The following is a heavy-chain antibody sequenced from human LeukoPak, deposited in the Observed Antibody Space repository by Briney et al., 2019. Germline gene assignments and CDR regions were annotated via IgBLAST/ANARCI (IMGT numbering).Heavy chain of an antibody. V-gene: IGHV6-1*01. CDR3: ARGTLYSGSYYPHRYFDY. D-gene: IGHD1-26*01. CDR2: TYYRSKWYN. CDR1: GDSFSSNSAA. Sequence: SQTLSLTCAISGDSFSSNSAAWNWIRQSPSRGLEWLGRTYYRSKWYNDYAVSVKSRITINPDTSKNQFSLQLNSVTPEDTAVYYCARGTLYSGSYYPHRYFDYWGQGTLVTVSS. J-gene: IGHJ4*02.